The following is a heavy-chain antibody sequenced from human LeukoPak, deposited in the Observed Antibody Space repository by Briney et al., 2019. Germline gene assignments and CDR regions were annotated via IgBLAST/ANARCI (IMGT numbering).Heavy chain of an antibody. CDR3: TREDYYYASGH. CDR2: ISSGGDII. V-gene: IGHV3-11*04. CDR1: GFTFTDHY. J-gene: IGHJ4*02. Sequence: GGFLRLSCAASGFTFTDHYMSWVRQAPGKGLEWVSYISSGGDIIYYADSVKGRFTISRDNAKNSLFLQMNSLRAEDTAVYYCTREDYYYASGHWAQGTLVTVSS. D-gene: IGHD3-10*01.